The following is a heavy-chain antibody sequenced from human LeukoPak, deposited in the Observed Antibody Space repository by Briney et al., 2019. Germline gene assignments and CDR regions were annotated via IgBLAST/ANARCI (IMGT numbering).Heavy chain of an antibody. CDR2: IYYSGNT. CDR3: ARHGSKLDPDFDY. V-gene: IGHV4-39*01. Sequence: SETLSLTCTVSGGSISSSSYFWGWIRQPPGKGLEWIGTIYYSGNTYYNPSLKSRVTISVDTSKNQFSLKLSSVTAADTAVYYCARHGSKLDPDFDYWGQGTLVTVSS. D-gene: IGHD1-1*01. J-gene: IGHJ4*02. CDR1: GGSISSSSYF.